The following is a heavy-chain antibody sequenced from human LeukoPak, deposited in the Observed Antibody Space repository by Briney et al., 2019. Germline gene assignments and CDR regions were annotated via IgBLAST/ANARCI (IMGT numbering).Heavy chain of an antibody. D-gene: IGHD3-3*01. CDR3: ARGGTIFGWASIDKGVQDAFDY. CDR1: GFTLTDYY. V-gene: IGHV3-11*04. Sequence: SGGSLRLSCAASGFTLTDYYMSWIRQAPGKGLEWVSYISSSGDTIYYADSVKGRFTISRDNAKNSLYLQMNSLRAEDTAVYYCARGGTIFGWASIDKGVQDAFDYWGQGTLVTVSS. J-gene: IGHJ4*02. CDR2: ISSSGDTI.